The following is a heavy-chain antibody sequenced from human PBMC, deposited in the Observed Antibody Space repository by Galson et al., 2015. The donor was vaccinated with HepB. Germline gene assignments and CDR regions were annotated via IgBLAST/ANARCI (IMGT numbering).Heavy chain of an antibody. CDR1: GGTFSSYA. D-gene: IGHD1-26*01. V-gene: IGHV1-69*13. CDR3: AREGAGDLVGATMGTLDY. CDR2: IIPIFGTA. J-gene: IGHJ4*02. Sequence: SVKVSCKASGGTFSSYAISWVRQAPGQGLEWMGGIIPIFGTANYAQKFQGRVTITADESTSTAYMELSSLRSEDTAVYYCAREGAGDLVGATMGTLDYWGQGTLVTVSS.